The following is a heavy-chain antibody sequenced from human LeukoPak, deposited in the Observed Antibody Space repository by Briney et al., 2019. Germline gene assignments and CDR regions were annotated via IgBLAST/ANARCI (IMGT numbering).Heavy chain of an antibody. CDR3: ASIQDGDYDY. CDR2: IYYSGST. V-gene: IGHV4-59*01. CDR1: GGSISSYY. D-gene: IGHD4-17*01. J-gene: IGHJ4*02. Sequence: SETLSLTCTASGGSISSYYWSWIRQPPGKGLEWIGYIYYSGSTNYNPSLKSRVTISVDTFKNQFSLKLSSVTAADTAVYYCASIQDGDYDYWGQGTLVTVSS.